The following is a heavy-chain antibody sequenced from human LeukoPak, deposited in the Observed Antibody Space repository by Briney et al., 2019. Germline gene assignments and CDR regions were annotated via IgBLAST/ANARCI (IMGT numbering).Heavy chain of an antibody. Sequence: ASVKVSCKASGGTFSSYAISWVRQAPGQGLEWMGGIIPIFGTANYAQKFQGRVTITADESTSTAYMGLSSLRSEDTAVYYCARDWWELLGSLDYWGQGTLVTVSS. CDR1: GGTFSSYA. J-gene: IGHJ4*02. D-gene: IGHD1-26*01. V-gene: IGHV1-69*13. CDR3: ARDWWELLGSLDY. CDR2: IIPIFGTA.